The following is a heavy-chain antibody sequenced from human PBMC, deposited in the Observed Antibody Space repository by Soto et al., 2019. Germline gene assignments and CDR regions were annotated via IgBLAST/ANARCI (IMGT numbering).Heavy chain of an antibody. CDR1: GYTFTSYG. D-gene: IGHD2-21*01. CDR2: ISAYNGNT. J-gene: IGHJ3*02. V-gene: IGHV1-18*01. Sequence: QVQLVQSGAEVKKPGASVKVSCKASGYTFTSYGISWVRQAPGQGLEWMGWISAYNGNTNYAQKLQGRVTMTTDTSTSTVYRELRSLRSDDTDVYCVAINCVRDLTAMEDAFDIWGQGTMVTVSS. CDR3: AINCVRDLTAMEDAFDI.